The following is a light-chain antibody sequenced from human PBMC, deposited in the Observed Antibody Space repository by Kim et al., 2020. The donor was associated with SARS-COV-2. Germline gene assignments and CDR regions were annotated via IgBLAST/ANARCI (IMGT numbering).Light chain of an antibody. Sequence: SVTISCTGTSSDVGGYKYVYVSWYQQHPGKAPKLMIYDVSKRPSGVPDRFSGSKSGNTASLTISGLQAEDEADYYCCSYAGSYTYVFGTGTKVTVL. CDR2: DVS. CDR1: SSDVGGYKYVY. V-gene: IGLV2-11*01. J-gene: IGLJ1*01. CDR3: CSYAGSYTYV.